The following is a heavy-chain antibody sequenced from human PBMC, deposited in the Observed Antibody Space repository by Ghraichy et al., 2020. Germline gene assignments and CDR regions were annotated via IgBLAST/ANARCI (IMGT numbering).Heavy chain of an antibody. J-gene: IGHJ6*02. V-gene: IGHV3-23*01. CDR1: GLTFDSYA. Sequence: GGSLRLSCAASGLTFDSYAMNWVRQTPGNGLEWVSSITGGGSSTYYADSVKGRFTISRENSKNTLYLQMNSLRAEDTAVYYCAKVGDDATPPFYYYGMDVWGQGTTVTVSS. CDR2: ITGGGSST. CDR3: AKVGDDATPPFYYYGMDV. D-gene: IGHD2-15*01.